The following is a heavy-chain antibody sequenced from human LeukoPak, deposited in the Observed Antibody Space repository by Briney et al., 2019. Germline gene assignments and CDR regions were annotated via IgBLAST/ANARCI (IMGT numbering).Heavy chain of an antibody. J-gene: IGHJ4*02. CDR1: GFTFSSYE. Sequence: PGGSLRLSCAASGFTFSSYEMNWVRQAPGKGLEWVANIKQDGSEKYYVDSVKGRFTISRDNAKNSLYLQMNSLRAEDTAVYYCAGSGWQVYLDYWGQGTLVTVSS. CDR2: IKQDGSEK. CDR3: AGSGWQVYLDY. V-gene: IGHV3-7*01. D-gene: IGHD6-19*01.